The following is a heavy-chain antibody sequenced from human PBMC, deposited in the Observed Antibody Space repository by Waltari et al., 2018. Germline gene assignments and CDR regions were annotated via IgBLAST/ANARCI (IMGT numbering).Heavy chain of an antibody. D-gene: IGHD2-2*01. J-gene: IGHJ3*01. CDR3: ARADTVYCSSTSCPRHAFDF. V-gene: IGHV3-30*04. CDR1: GLSSYA. CDR2: TSYDAYNK. Sequence: QVQPVESGGGVAQPGRSLRLSCAASGLSSYAMHWVRQAPGKGMEWVAFTSYDAYNKDNADSVKGRFTISRDNSRDTLYLQMNSLRAEDTAVYFCARADTVYCSSTSCPRHAFDFWGQGTMVTVSS.